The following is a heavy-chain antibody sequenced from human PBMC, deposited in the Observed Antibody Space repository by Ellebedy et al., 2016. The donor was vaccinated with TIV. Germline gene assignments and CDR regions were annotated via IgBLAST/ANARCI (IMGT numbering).Heavy chain of an antibody. CDR2: INQDESQR. V-gene: IGHV3-7*01. CDR3: ATDGSYGDFRSPAHAFER. J-gene: IGHJ3*02. Sequence: GGSLRLSCAASRFSFRSYWMSWVRQAPGRGLEWVANINQDESQRYYVDSVKGRFTISRDNTKSSLYLQMNNLSAEDSAVYYCATDGSYGDFRSPAHAFERWGQGTMVSVSS. D-gene: IGHD4-17*01. CDR1: RFSFRSYW.